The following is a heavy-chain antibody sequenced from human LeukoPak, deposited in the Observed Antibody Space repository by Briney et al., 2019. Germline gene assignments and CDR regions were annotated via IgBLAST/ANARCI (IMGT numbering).Heavy chain of an antibody. CDR3: AKLGGQEVYNYYVGI. CDR2: IIDSGDIT. J-gene: IGHJ6*03. Sequence: GGSLRLSCEASGVTFSSYAMSWVRQAPGKGLEWVSGIIDSGDITYYANSVKGRFTISRDNSKNTLYLQMNGLRAEDTAVYYCAKLGGQEVYNYYVGIWGKGTTVAVSS. CDR1: GVTFSSYA. V-gene: IGHV3-23*01. D-gene: IGHD3-16*01.